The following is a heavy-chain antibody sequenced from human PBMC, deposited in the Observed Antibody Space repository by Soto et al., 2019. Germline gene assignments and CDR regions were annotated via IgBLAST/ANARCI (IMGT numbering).Heavy chain of an antibody. CDR2: IYNSGST. J-gene: IGHJ5*02. CDR3: ARDPAP. Sequence: QVQLQESGPGLVKASQTLSLTCTVSGGSISSGGYYWSWIRQHPGKGLEWIGYIYNSGSTYYNPCLEGRVTRSAGTSKNLVSLKLSSVTAADTAVYYCARDPAPWGQGTLVTVSS. CDR1: GGSISSGGYY. V-gene: IGHV4-31*03.